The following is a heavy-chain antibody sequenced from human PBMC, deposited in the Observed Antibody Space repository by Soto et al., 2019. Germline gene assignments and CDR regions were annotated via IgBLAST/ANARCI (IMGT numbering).Heavy chain of an antibody. J-gene: IGHJ4*02. CDR2: TYYRSKWSY. D-gene: IGHD6-13*01. V-gene: IGHV6-1*01. Sequence: QVQLQQSGPGLVKPSQTLSLTCAISGDSVSSNSAAWNWIRQSPSGGLEWLGRTYYRSKWSYDYAVSVQSRININPDTSKNQFSLQLSAVTPEDTAMYYCARIAGASRGNDYWRQGTLVTVSS. CDR3: ARIAGASRGNDY. CDR1: GDSVSSNSAA.